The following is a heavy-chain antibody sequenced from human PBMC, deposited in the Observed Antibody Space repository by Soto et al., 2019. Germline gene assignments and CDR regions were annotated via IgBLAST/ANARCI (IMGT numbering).Heavy chain of an antibody. D-gene: IGHD3-22*01. V-gene: IGHV3-53*01. J-gene: IGHJ4*02. CDR3: ARIPYDNSGTIFDY. CDR1: GITVSSYY. Sequence: GGSLRLSCAVSGITVSSYYMSWVRQAAGKGLEWVSVIYAGTITYYADSVRGRFTIYRDNSKNTLNLEMNSLRVEDTAVYYCARIPYDNSGTIFDYWGQGTLVTVSS. CDR2: IYAGTIT.